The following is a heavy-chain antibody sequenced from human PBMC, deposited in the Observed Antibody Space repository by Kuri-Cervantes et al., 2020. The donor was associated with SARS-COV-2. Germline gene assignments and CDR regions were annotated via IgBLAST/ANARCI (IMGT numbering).Heavy chain of an antibody. D-gene: IGHD2-8*01. V-gene: IGHV3-30*04. CDR3: ARAGNVLMVYAIAYYMDV. CDR2: ISYDGSNK. Sequence: SLKISCAASGFTFSSYAMHWVRQAPGKGLEWVAVISYDGSNKYYADSVKGRFTISRDNSKNTLYLQMNSLRAEDTAVYYCARAGNVLMVYAIAYYMDVWGKGTTVTVSS. J-gene: IGHJ6*03. CDR1: GFTFSSYA.